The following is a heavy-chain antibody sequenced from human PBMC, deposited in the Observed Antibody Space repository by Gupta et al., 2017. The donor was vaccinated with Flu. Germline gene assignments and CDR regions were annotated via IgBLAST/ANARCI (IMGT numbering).Heavy chain of an antibody. CDR1: GFPFSNYW. CDR3: AADGDRRGYYYAIDI. V-gene: IGHV3-74*01. CDR2: IQSDGSTT. D-gene: IGHD3-22*01. J-gene: IGHJ3*02. Sequence: EVQLVESGGGLVQPGGSLRLSCAASGFPFSNYWMHWVRQAPGKGLEWVSRIQSDGSTTTYADSVKGRFTISRDNAKNTLYLQLNSLRAEDTAVYYCAADGDRRGYYYAIDIWGQGTMVTVSS.